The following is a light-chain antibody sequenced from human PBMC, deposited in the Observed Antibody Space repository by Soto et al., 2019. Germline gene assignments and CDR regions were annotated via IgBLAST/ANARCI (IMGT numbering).Light chain of an antibody. CDR1: QSVRSNY. J-gene: IGKJ4*01. CDR3: QQYGSSPLT. CDR2: DAS. Sequence: DIVLTQSPDTLSLSPGERATLSCRASQSVRSNYLAWSQQKPGQAPRFLNDDASSSDAGIPDRFSGSGSGTDFNLTISRLEPEDFAVDYGQQYGSSPLTFGGGTKVEIK. V-gene: IGKV3-20*01.